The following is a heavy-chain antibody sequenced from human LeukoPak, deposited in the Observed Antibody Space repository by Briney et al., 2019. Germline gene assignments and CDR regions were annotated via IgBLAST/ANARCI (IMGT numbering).Heavy chain of an antibody. V-gene: IGHV1-46*01. CDR1: GYTFTSYY. CDR2: INPSGGST. Sequence: ASVKVSCKASGYTFTSYYMHWVRQAPGQGLEWMGIINPSGGSTSYAQRFQGRVTVTRDTSTTTVYMVLSSLRSEDTAVYYCAITPHISSYARFEYWGQGTQVTVSS. CDR3: AITPHISSYARFEY. D-gene: IGHD4-11*01. J-gene: IGHJ4*02.